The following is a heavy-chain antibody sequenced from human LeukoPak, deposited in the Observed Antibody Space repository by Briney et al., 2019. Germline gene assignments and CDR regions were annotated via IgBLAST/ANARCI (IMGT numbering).Heavy chain of an antibody. J-gene: IGHJ4*02. V-gene: IGHV3-23*01. CDR1: GFTFSSYA. CDR2: ISGSGGST. CDR3: AKYSSGWYPNYFDY. D-gene: IGHD6-19*01. Sequence: SGGSLRLSCAASGFTFSSYAMTWVRQAPGKGLEWVSAISGSGGSTYYADSVKGRFTISRDNSKNTLYLQMNSLRAEDTAVYYCAKYSSGWYPNYFDYWGQGTLVTVSS.